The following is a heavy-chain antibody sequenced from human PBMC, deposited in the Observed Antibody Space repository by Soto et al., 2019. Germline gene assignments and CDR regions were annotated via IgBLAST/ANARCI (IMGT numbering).Heavy chain of an antibody. CDR1: GGSISDYY. Sequence: SETLSLTCTVSGGSISDYYWSWIRQPPGKGLEWIGYIYHSGSTTYNPSLKSRVTISIDTSKNQFSLKLSSVTAADTAVYYCARDYITMVRGVIEPYGMDVWGQGTTVTVSS. D-gene: IGHD3-10*01. V-gene: IGHV4-59*01. J-gene: IGHJ6*02. CDR2: IYHSGST. CDR3: ARDYITMVRGVIEPYGMDV.